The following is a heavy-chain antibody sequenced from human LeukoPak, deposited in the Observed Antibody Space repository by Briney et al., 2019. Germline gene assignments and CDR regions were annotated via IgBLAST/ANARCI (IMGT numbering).Heavy chain of an antibody. CDR1: GFTFDDYT. Sequence: GGSLRLSCAASGFTFDDYTMHWVRQPPGKGLEWVSLISWDGGSTYYIDSVKGRFTISRDNTKNSLFLQMNSLGAEDAAFYYCANLLRDVTIYDFWGHGTLVTVSS. D-gene: IGHD5-24*01. V-gene: IGHV3-43*01. CDR2: ISWDGGST. J-gene: IGHJ4*01. CDR3: ANLLRDVTIYDF.